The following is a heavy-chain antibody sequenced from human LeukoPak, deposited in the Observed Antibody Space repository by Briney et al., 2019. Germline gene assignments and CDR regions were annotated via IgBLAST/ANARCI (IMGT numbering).Heavy chain of an antibody. CDR3: AADDILTGYWGIDY. CDR1: GFTFSSYG. V-gene: IGHV3-33*01. D-gene: IGHD3-9*01. J-gene: IGHJ4*02. Sequence: PGRSLRLSCAASGFTFSSYGMHWVRQAPGKGLEWVAVIWYDGSNKYYADSVKGRFTISRDNSKNTLYLQMNGLRAEDTAVYYCAADDILTGYWGIDYWGQGTLVTVSS. CDR2: IWYDGSNK.